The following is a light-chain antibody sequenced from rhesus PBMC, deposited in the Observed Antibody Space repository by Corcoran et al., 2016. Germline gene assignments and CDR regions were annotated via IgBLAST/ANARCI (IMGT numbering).Light chain of an antibody. CDR1: QGISNH. CDR3: QHGYGTPYS. V-gene: IGKV1-25*01. J-gene: IGKJ2*01. Sequence: DIQMTQSPSSLSASVGDRVTITCQASQGISNHLAWYQQKPGKVPKLLIYKASTLQSGVPSRFSGNGSGTDFTLTISSLQPEDFATYYCQHGYGTPYSFGQGTKVEIK. CDR2: KAS.